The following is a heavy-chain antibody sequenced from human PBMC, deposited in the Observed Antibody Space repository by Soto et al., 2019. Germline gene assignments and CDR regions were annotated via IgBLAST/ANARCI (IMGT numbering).Heavy chain of an antibody. Sequence: PSETLSLTCTVSGGSISSYYWSWIRQPPGEGLEWIGYIYYSGSTNYNPSLKSRVTISVDTSKSQFSLKLSSVTAADTAVYYCARSLNGVPGGFFDYWGQGTLVTVSS. CDR1: GGSISSYY. CDR3: ARSLNGVPGGFFDY. D-gene: IGHD3-10*01. CDR2: IYYSGST. V-gene: IGHV4-59*01. J-gene: IGHJ4*02.